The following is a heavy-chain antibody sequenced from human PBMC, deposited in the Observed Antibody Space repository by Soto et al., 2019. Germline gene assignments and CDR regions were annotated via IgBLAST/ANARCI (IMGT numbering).Heavy chain of an antibody. V-gene: IGHV4-59*11. D-gene: IGHD2-15*01. CDR3: AQCLDRAGSCLRSPH. Sequence: QVQMQESGPGVVKPSETLSLTCTVSGASISGHSWTWIRQPPGKGLELIGTVHHRGNTKYNPSLQSRATISSGAAKSQFSLRLRAPTAADTAVYYCAQCLDRAGSCLRSPHWGQGTLVTVS. CDR1: GASISGHS. CDR2: VHHRGNT. J-gene: IGHJ1*01.